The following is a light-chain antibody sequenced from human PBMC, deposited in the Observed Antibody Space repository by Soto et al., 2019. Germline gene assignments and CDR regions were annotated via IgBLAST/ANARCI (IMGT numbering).Light chain of an antibody. V-gene: IGKV1-5*03. CDR3: QHYNSFPWT. J-gene: IGKJ1*01. CDR1: QTISSW. Sequence: DIQMTQSPSTLSGSVGDRVTITCRASQTISSWLAWYQQKPGKAPKLLIYKASTVKSGVPSRFSGSGSGTEFTHTVSSLRPDDFATYYCQHYNSFPWTFGQGTKVDIK. CDR2: KAS.